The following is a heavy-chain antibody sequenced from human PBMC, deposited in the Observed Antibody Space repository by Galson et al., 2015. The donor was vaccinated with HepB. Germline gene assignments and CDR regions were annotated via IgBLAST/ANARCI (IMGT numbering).Heavy chain of an antibody. J-gene: IGHJ6*02. V-gene: IGHV3-20*04. CDR3: ARALHYGDYVGYFHYGMDV. Sequence: LRLSCAASGFTFDDYCMTWVRQAPGKGLEWVSSIDWNGGSTAYADSVKGRFTISRDNAKNSLYLQVNSLRAEDTALYYCARALHYGDYVGYFHYGMDVWGQGTAVSVSS. CDR2: IDWNGGST. CDR1: GFTFDDYC. D-gene: IGHD4-17*01.